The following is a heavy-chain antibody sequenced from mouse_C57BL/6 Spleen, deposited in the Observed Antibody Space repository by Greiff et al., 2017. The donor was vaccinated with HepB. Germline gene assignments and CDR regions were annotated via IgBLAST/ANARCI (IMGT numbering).Heavy chain of an antibody. CDR2: ISGGGGNT. V-gene: IGHV5-9*01. Sequence: EVKLMESGGGLVKPGGSLKLSCAASGFTFSSYTMSWVRQTPEKRLEWVATISGGGGNTYYPDSVKGRFTISRDNAKNTLYLQMSSLRSEDTALYYCARQLRLRGGYYFDYWGQGTTLTVSS. J-gene: IGHJ2*01. D-gene: IGHD3-2*02. CDR1: GFTFSSYT. CDR3: ARQLRLRGGYYFDY.